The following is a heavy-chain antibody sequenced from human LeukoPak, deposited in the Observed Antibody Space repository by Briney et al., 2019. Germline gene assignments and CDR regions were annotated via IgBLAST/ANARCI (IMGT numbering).Heavy chain of an antibody. D-gene: IGHD3-10*01. V-gene: IGHV1-46*01. Sequence: ASVKVSCKASGYTFTSYYMHWVRQAPGQGLEWMGIINPSGGSTSYAQKFQGRVTMTRDTSTSTVYMELTSLRGEDTAVYYCAKGSRGVRPYYFDDGGQGTLVTVAS. CDR1: GYTFTSYY. CDR2: INPSGGST. CDR3: AKGSRGVRPYYFDD. J-gene: IGHJ4*02.